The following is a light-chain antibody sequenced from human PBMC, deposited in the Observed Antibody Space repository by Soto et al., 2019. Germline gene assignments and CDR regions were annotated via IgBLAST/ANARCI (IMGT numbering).Light chain of an antibody. V-gene: IGKV3-15*01. J-gene: IGKJ1*01. CDR1: QSVNSH. Sequence: EIVMTQSPATLSGSPGERATLSCRASQSVNSHLAWYHQKPGQASRLLIYGASTRATGIPARFSGSGSGTEFTLTISSLQPEDFAVYFCQQYNSWPRTFGQGTKVEVK. CDR3: QQYNSWPRT. CDR2: GAS.